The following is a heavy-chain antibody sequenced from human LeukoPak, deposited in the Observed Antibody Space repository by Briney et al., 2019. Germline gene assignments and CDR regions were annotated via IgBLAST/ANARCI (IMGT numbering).Heavy chain of an antibody. J-gene: IGHJ6*02. Sequence: GGSLRLSCAASGFTFSSYSMNWVRQAPGKGLEWVSYISSSSSTIYYADSVKGRFTISRDNAKNSLYLQMNSLRDEDTAVYYCARDDLEDWSSTSCYSYYYYGMDVWGQGTTVTVSS. D-gene: IGHD2-2*01. V-gene: IGHV3-48*02. CDR2: ISSSSSTI. CDR3: ARDDLEDWSSTSCYSYYYYGMDV. CDR1: GFTFSSYS.